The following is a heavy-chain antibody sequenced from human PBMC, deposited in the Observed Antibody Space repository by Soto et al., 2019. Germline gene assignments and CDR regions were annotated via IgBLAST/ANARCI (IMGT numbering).Heavy chain of an antibody. CDR2: INHSVST. J-gene: IGHJ6*02. V-gene: IGHV4-34*01. D-gene: IGHD2-21*01. CDR3: ARGVHISGYYYGMDV. CDR1: GGSFSGYY. Sequence: SETLSLTCAVYGGSFSGYYWSWIRQPPGKGLEWIGEINHSVSTNYNPSLKSRVTISVDTSKNQFSLKLSSVTAADTAVYYCARGVHISGYYYGMDVWGQGTTVTVSS.